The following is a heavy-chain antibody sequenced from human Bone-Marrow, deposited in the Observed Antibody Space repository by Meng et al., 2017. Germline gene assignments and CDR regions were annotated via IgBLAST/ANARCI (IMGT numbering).Heavy chain of an antibody. CDR3: AKAALSNFDY. CDR2: INTDGSGT. CDR1: GFTFSSYW. Sequence: EVQLVESGGGLVPPGGSLRLSCTASGFTFSSYWMHWVRQSPGKGLMWVSHINTDGSGTDYADSVEGRFTVSRDNAKNTLYLQMNSLRAEDTAVYYCAKAALSNFDYWGQGTLVTVSS. D-gene: IGHD3-3*02. J-gene: IGHJ4*02. V-gene: IGHV3-74*01.